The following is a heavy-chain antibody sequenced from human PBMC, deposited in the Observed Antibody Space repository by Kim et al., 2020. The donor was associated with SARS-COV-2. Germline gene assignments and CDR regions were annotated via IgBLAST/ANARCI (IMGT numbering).Heavy chain of an antibody. V-gene: IGHV3-23*05. J-gene: IGHJ6*02. CDR3: AKTEMDFQYYYTMEV. D-gene: IGHD5-12*01. CDR1: GFTFSHYA. CDR2: VSSSGSTT. Sequence: GGSLRLSCVVSGFTFSHYAMTWVRQAPGKVLEWVSAVSSSGSTTYYSDSVKGRFVISRDNSKNTLYLQMNSLRAEDTGVYFCAKTEMDFQYYYTMEVWGQGTTVTVS.